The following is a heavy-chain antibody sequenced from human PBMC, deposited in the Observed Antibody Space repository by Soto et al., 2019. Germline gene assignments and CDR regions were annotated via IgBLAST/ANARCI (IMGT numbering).Heavy chain of an antibody. Sequence: EVQLVESGGGLVQPGGSLRLSCAASGFIFSSYSMNWVRQAPGKGLEWVSYISSSSDTIYYADSVKGRFTISRDNATNSLYLQMNSLRAEDTAVYYCARDPRYCSGGNCYSSYYYYYLDVWGIGTTVTVSS. CDR3: ARDPRYCSGGNCYSSYYYYYLDV. J-gene: IGHJ6*03. D-gene: IGHD2-15*01. V-gene: IGHV3-48*01. CDR1: GFIFSSYS. CDR2: ISSSSDTI.